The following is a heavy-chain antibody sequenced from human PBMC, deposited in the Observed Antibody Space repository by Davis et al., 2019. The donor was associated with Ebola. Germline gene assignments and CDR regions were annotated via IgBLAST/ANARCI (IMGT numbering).Heavy chain of an antibody. CDR3: ATDRNWDFDY. D-gene: IGHD7-27*01. CDR1: GFTFSSYG. V-gene: IGHV3-30*02. Sequence: GESLKISCAASGFTFSSYGMHWVRQAPGKGLEWVAFIRHDGSNKHYADSVKGRFTISRDNAKNSLYLQMNSLRDEDTAVYYCATDRNWDFDYWGQGTLVTVSS. J-gene: IGHJ4*02. CDR2: IRHDGSNK.